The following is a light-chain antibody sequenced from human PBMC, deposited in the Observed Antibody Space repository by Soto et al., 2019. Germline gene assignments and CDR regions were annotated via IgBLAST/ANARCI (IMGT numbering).Light chain of an antibody. CDR3: QTWGTGFWV. Sequence: QSVLTQSPSASASLGTSVKLSCTLSSGHRSYAIAWHQQQPEKGPRYLMKINSDGSHSKGDGIPDRFSGSSSGAERYLIISSLQSEDEADYYCQTWGTGFWVFGGGTKLTVL. CDR2: INSDGSH. CDR1: SGHRSYA. J-gene: IGLJ3*02. V-gene: IGLV4-69*01.